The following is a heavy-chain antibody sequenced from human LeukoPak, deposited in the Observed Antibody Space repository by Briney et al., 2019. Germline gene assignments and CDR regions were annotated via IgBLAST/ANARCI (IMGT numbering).Heavy chain of an antibody. D-gene: IGHD3-3*01. CDR3: ARDEGYDFWSGRGAYYYYYMDV. Sequence: WSSVKVSCKASGGTFSSYAISWVRQAPGQGLEWRGRIIPIFGIANYAQKFQGRVTITADKSTSTAYMELGSLRSEDTAVYYCARDEGYDFWSGRGAYYYYYMDVWGKGTTVTVSS. J-gene: IGHJ6*03. CDR1: GGTFSSYA. V-gene: IGHV1-69*04. CDR2: IIPIFGIA.